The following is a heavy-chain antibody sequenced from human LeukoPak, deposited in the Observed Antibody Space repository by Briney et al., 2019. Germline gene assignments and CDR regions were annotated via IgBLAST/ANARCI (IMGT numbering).Heavy chain of an antibody. CDR1: GGSISSYY. CDR3: ARVSGYDWESFYDY. V-gene: IGHV4-59*01. D-gene: IGHD5-12*01. CDR2: IYYSGST. Sequence: SETLSLTCTVSGGSISSYYWSWLRQPPGKGLEWIGYIYYSGSTNYNPSLKSRVTISVDTSKNQFSLRLSSVTAADTAVYYCARVSGYDWESFYDYWGQGTLVTVSS. J-gene: IGHJ4*02.